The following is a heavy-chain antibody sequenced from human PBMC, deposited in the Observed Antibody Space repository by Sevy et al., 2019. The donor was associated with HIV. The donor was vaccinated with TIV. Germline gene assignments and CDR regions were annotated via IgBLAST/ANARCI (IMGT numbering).Heavy chain of an antibody. CDR2: TRNKADSYTT. CDR1: GFTFSDHY. J-gene: IGHJ4*02. CDR3: ATHAGIAAAGRVFDY. Sequence: GGFLRLSCAASGFTFSDHYMEWVRQAPGKGLEWVGRTRNKADSYTTEYAASVKGRFTISSDDSKDSLYLQMNSLKTEDTAVYYCATHAGIAAAGRVFDYWGQGSLVTVSS. D-gene: IGHD6-13*01. V-gene: IGHV3-72*01.